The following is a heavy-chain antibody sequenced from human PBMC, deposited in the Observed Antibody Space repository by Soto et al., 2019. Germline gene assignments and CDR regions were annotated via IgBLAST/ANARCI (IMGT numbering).Heavy chain of an antibody. Sequence: SLRLSCAASGFTFSSYGMHWVRQAPGKGLEWVAVIWYDGSNKYYADSVKGRFTISRDNSKNTLYLQMNSLRAEDTAVYYCAREMGPGGYHDAFDIWGQGTMVTVSS. J-gene: IGHJ3*02. CDR1: GFTFSSYG. CDR2: IWYDGSNK. D-gene: IGHD2-8*02. CDR3: AREMGPGGYHDAFDI. V-gene: IGHV3-33*01.